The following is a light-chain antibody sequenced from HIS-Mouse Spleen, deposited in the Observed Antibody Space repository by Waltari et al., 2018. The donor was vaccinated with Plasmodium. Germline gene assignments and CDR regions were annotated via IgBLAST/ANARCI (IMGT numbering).Light chain of an antibody. Sequence: QPVLTQPPSSSASPGESARLTCTLPIHINVGSYNIYWYQPKPGSPPRYLLYYYSDSDKGQGSGVPSRFSGSKDASANTGILLISGLQSEDEADYYCMIWPSNASGVFGGGTKLTVL. CDR1: IHINVGSYN. V-gene: IGLV5-37*01. CDR3: MIWPSNASGV. CDR2: YYSDSDK. J-gene: IGLJ3*02.